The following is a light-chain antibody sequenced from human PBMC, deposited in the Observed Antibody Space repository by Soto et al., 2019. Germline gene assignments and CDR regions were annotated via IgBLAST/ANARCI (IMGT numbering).Light chain of an antibody. V-gene: IGKV1-27*01. CDR1: QGIGNS. CDR3: QKYDSAPWT. CDR2: TAS. J-gene: IGKJ1*01. Sequence: DIQMTQSPSSLSASVGARVTITCRTSQGIGNSLAWYQQKPGRVPNLLMYTASTLLSGVPSRFSGSGSGTDFTLTISSLQPEDVATYYCQKYDSAPWTFGQGTKVEIK.